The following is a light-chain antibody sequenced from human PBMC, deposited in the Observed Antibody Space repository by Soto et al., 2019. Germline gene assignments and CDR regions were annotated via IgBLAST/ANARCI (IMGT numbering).Light chain of an antibody. CDR1: QSISSR. V-gene: IGKV1-5*03. CDR3: QQYNSYPWT. Sequence: DIQMTQSPSTLSASVGDRVTITCRASQSISSRLAWYQQKPGKAPKLLIYKASSRASGVPSRFSGSGSGTDFTLTISSLQPDDFAAYYCQQYNSYPWTFGQGTKVEIK. CDR2: KAS. J-gene: IGKJ1*01.